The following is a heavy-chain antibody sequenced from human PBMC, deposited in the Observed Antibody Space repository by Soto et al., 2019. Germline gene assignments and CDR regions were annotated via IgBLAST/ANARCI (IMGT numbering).Heavy chain of an antibody. V-gene: IGHV1-69*06. Sequence: QVQLVQSGAEVKKPGSSVKVSCKASGGTFSSYAISWVRQAPGQGLEWMGGIIPIFGTANYAQKFQGRVTITADKSTSTAYMELSSLRSEDTAVYYCAADSLGQYYDSSGSTPLDYWGQGTLVTVSS. CDR1: GGTFSSYA. J-gene: IGHJ4*02. CDR3: AADSLGQYYDSSGSTPLDY. D-gene: IGHD3-22*01. CDR2: IIPIFGTA.